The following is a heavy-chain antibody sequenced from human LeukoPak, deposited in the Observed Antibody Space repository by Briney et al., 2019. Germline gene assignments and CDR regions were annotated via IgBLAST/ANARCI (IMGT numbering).Heavy chain of an antibody. CDR3: AREDHSKYEY. V-gene: IGHV3-7*01. Sequence: GGSLRLSCAASGFIFSNYWMSWVCQAPGKGLEWVASIKQDGSEKYYMDFVKGRFTISKDNAKDSLYLQINSLRAEDTAVYYCAREDHSKYEYWGQGTPVTVSS. CDR1: GFIFSNYW. D-gene: IGHD4-11*01. J-gene: IGHJ4*02. CDR2: IKQDGSEK.